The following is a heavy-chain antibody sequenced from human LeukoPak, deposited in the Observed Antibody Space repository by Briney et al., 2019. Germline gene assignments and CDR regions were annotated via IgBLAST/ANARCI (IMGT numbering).Heavy chain of an antibody. CDR3: ARGGYCSGGSCLSRLFQH. CDR1: GGSFSGYY. CDR2: INHSGST. V-gene: IGHV4-34*01. D-gene: IGHD2-15*01. Sequence: RTSETLSLTCAVYGGSFSGYYWSWIRQPPGKGLEWIGEINHSGSTNYNPSLKSRVTISVDTSKNQFSLKLSSVTAADTAVYYCARGGYCSGGSCLSRLFQHWGQGTLVTVSS. J-gene: IGHJ1*01.